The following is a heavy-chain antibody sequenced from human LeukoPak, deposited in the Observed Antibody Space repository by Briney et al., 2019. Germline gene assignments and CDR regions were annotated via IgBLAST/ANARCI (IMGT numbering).Heavy chain of an antibody. D-gene: IGHD3-10*01. CDR3: ATAGPISGRHNYFDS. CDR2: IYYSGST. Sequence: SETLSLTCTVSGGSITGSYWSWLRQPPGKGLEYIGYIYYSGSTNYNPSLKSRVTISVDTSKNQFSLKLTSVTAADTAVYYCATAGPISGRHNYFDSWGQETLVTVSS. CDR1: GGSITGSY. V-gene: IGHV4-59*01. J-gene: IGHJ4*02.